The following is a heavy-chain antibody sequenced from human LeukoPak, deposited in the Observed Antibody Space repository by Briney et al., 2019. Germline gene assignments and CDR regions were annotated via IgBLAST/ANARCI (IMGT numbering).Heavy chain of an antibody. V-gene: IGHV3-48*03. CDR1: GFTFSSYE. D-gene: IGHD3-22*01. CDR2: ISSSGSTI. CDR3: ARGPFYDSSGYPYYYYGMDV. J-gene: IGHJ6*02. Sequence: GGSLRLSCAASGFTFSSYEMNWVRQAPGKGLEWVSYISSSGSTIYYADSVKGRFTISRDNAKNSLYLQMNSLRAEDTAVYYCARGPFYDSSGYPYYYYGMDVWGQGTTVTVPS.